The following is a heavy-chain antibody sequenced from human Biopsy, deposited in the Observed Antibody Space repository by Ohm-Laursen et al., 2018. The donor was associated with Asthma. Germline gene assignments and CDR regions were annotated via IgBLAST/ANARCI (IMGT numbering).Heavy chain of an antibody. V-gene: IGHV1-69*13. D-gene: IGHD3-16*02. CDR2: ISPIFGAI. CDR1: GGTLNNYA. Sequence: ASETVSCTASGGTLNNYAINWVRQAAGQGLGWLGVISPIFGAIRYAQNFQGRVTITADVFTNTVHMELSSLRSEDTAVLYCAKARCYYYYCDMEVWGQGTTVTVSS. J-gene: IGHJ6*02. CDR3: AKARCYYYYCDMEV.